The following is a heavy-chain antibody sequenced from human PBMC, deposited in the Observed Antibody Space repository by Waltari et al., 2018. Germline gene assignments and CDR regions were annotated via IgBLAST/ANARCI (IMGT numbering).Heavy chain of an antibody. CDR2: INAENGNT. CDR1: GYTFTTYA. D-gene: IGHD2-15*01. J-gene: IGHJ4*02. CDR3: TRVLGFCSGGNCYFDY. V-gene: IGHV1-3*01. Sequence: QVQLVQSGTEVKKPGASVKVSCKASGYTFTTYAMHWVRQAHGQRLEWMGWINAENGNTKYSQKFQGRVTITRDTSASTAYMELSSLRSEDTAVYYCTRVLGFCSGGNCYFDYWGQGTLVTVSS.